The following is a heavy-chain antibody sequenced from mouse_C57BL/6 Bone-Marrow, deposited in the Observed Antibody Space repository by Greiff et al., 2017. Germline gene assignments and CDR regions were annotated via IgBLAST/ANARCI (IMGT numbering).Heavy chain of an antibody. Sequence: DVKLVESGPGMVKPSQSLSLTCTVTGYSITSGYDWHWIRHFPGNKLEWMGYISYSGSTNYNPSLKSRISITHDTSKNHFFLKLNSVTTEDTATYYCARGRGAYYFDYWGQGTTLTVSS. J-gene: IGHJ2*01. CDR3: ARGRGAYYFDY. V-gene: IGHV3-1*01. CDR1: GYSITSGYD. CDR2: ISYSGST.